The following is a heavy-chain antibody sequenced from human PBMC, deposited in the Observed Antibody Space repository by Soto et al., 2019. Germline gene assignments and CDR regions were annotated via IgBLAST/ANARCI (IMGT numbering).Heavy chain of an antibody. J-gene: IGHJ6*02. CDR3: AKDFRLYYYDSSGFLMDV. CDR2: ISYDGSNK. D-gene: IGHD3-22*01. CDR1: GFTFGSYG. V-gene: IGHV3-30*18. Sequence: GGSRRLSCAASGFTFGSYGMHWVRQAPGKGLEWVAVISYDGSNKYYADSVKGRFTISRDNSKNTLYLQMNSLRAEDTAVYYCAKDFRLYYYDSSGFLMDVWGQGTTVTVSS.